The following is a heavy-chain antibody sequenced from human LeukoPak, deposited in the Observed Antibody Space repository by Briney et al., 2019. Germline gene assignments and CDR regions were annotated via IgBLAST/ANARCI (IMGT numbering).Heavy chain of an antibody. V-gene: IGHV3-30*18. CDR3: AKDRSGYEEYYFDY. J-gene: IGHJ4*02. CDR1: GFTFSSYG. CDR2: ISYDGSNK. Sequence: PGGSLRLSCAASGFTFSSYGMHWVRQAPGKGLEWVAVISYDGSNKYYADSVKGRFTISRDNSKNTLYLQMNSLRAEDTAVYYCAKDRSGYEEYYFDYWGQGTLVTVSS. D-gene: IGHD5-12*01.